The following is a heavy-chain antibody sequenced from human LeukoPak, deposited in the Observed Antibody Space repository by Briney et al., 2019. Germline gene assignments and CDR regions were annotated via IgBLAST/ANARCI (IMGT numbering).Heavy chain of an antibody. D-gene: IGHD3-3*01. Sequence: SETLSLTCTVSGGPLTNTGDFWDWIRQPPGKGLEWIGEINHSGSPNNNPSLKSRVSISFDTSKNQFSLKLTSVTAADTAVYYCGSRRTAMFGVIKGPIDYWGQGTLVTVSS. J-gene: IGHJ4*02. V-gene: IGHV4-39*07. CDR2: INHSGSP. CDR1: GGPLTNTGDF. CDR3: GSRRTAMFGVIKGPIDY.